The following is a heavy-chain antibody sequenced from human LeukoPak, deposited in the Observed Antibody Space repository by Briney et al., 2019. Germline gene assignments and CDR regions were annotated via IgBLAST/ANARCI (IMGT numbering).Heavy chain of an antibody. V-gene: IGHV3-33*01. J-gene: IGHJ3*02. D-gene: IGHD2-8*01. CDR1: GFTFSSYG. CDR3: GRDRTYCTNGVCYFRAFDI. Sequence: PGGSLRLSCAASGFTFSSYGMHWVRQAPGKGLEWVAVIWYDGTNKYYADSVKGRFTISRDNSKNTLYLQMNSLRAEDTAVYYCGRDRTYCTNGVCYFRAFDIWGQGTMVTVSS. CDR2: IWYDGTNK.